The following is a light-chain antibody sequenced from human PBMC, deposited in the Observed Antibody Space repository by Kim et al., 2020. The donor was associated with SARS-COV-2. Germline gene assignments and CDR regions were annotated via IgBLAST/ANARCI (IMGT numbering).Light chain of an antibody. CDR2: DAT. Sequence: SPRERATLSCRASQTINNKLVWYQQKPGQAPRLLIYDATTRATGIPARFIGSGSETDFTLTINSLQSEDFAVYYCQQSNDWPPLTFGQGTKVDIK. CDR1: QTINNK. V-gene: IGKV3-15*01. CDR3: QQSNDWPPLT. J-gene: IGKJ1*01.